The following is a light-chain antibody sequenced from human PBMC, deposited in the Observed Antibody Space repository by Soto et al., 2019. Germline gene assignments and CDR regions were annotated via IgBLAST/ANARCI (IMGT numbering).Light chain of an antibody. V-gene: IGLV2-23*01. CDR1: SSDVGNYNL. J-gene: IGLJ2*01. CDR2: EGT. Sequence: QSALTQPASVSGSPGQSITISCTGTSSDVGNYNLVSWYQHHPGKGPQLMIFEGTKRPSGVSNRFSASRSGNTASLTISGLQAEDEADYYCCSYAGSNTVVFGGGTKLTVL. CDR3: CSYAGSNTVV.